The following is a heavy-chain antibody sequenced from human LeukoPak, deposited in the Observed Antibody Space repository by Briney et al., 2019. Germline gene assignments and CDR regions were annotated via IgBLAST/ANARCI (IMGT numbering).Heavy chain of an antibody. D-gene: IGHD3-22*01. CDR2: IYTSGSS. J-gene: IGHJ4*02. CDR1: GGSISNYY. CDR3: TGELSGSQDY. V-gene: IGHV4-4*07. Sequence: SETLSLTCTVSGGSISNYYWSWIRQSAGKGLEWIGRIYTSGSSNYNPSLQSRVTMSVDTSKNQFSLNLSSVTAADTAVYHCTGELSGSQDYWGQGTLVTVSS.